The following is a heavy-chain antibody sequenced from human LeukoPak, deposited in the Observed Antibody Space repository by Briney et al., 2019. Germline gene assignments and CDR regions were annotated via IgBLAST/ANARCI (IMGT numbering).Heavy chain of an antibody. CDR2: INHSGST. D-gene: IGHD5-24*01. V-gene: IGHV4-34*01. J-gene: IGHJ4*02. Sequence: KPSETLSLTCAVYGGSFSGYYWSWIRQPPGKGLEWIGEINHSGSTNYNPSLKSRVTISVDTSKNQFSLKLSSVTAADTAVYYCARGSREIDHWGQGTLVTVSS. CDR3: ARGSREIDH. CDR1: GGSFSGYY.